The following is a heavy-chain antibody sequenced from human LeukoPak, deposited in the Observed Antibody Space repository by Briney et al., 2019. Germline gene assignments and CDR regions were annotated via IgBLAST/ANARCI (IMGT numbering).Heavy chain of an antibody. D-gene: IGHD6-19*01. CDR3: ARLQEQWLGREFDY. V-gene: IGHV1-2*06. Sequence: ASVKVSCKASGYTFTGYYMHWVRQAPGQGLEWMGRINPNSGGTNYAQKFQGRVTMTRDTSISTAYMELSRLRSDDTAVYYCARLQEQWLGREFDYWGQGTLVTVSS. CDR1: GYTFTGYY. J-gene: IGHJ4*02. CDR2: INPNSGGT.